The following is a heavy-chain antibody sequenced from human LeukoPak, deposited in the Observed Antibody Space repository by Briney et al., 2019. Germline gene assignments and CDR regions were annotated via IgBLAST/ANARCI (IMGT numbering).Heavy chain of an antibody. CDR1: GYTFTSYG. V-gene: IGHV1-18*01. J-gene: IGHJ6*03. D-gene: IGHD3-10*01. CDR3: ARGGVAPRGPYYYSYMDV. CDR2: ISAYNGNT. Sequence: ASVKVSCKASGYTFTSYGISWVRQAPGQGLERMGWISAYNGNTNYVQELQGRVTMTTGTSTSTAYMELRSLRSDDTAVYYCARGGVAPRGPYYYSYMDVWGKGTTVTVSS.